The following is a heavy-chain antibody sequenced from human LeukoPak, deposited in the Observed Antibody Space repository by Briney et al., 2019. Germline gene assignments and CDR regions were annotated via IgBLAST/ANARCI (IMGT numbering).Heavy chain of an antibody. Sequence: PGGSRRLSCAASGFTFSSYSMNWVRQAPGKGLEWVSYISSSSSTIYYADSVKGRFTISRDNAKNSLYLQMNSLRAEDTAVYYCSITMEGGAFDIWGQGTMVTVSS. J-gene: IGHJ3*02. V-gene: IGHV3-48*04. D-gene: IGHD3-10*01. CDR1: GFTFSSYS. CDR2: ISSSSSTI. CDR3: SITMEGGAFDI.